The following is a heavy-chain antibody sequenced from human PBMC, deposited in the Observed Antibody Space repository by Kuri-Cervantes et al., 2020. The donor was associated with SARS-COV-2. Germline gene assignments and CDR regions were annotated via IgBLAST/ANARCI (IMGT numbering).Heavy chain of an antibody. V-gene: IGHV4-39*07. CDR3: ARVRYCSSTSCRLGWYFDL. J-gene: IGHJ2*01. D-gene: IGHD2-2*01. CDR2: IYHSGST. CDR1: GGSISSSSYY. Sequence: GSLRLSCTVSGGSISSSSYYWGWIRQPPGKGLEWIGGIYHSGSTYYNPSLKSRVTISVDTSKNQFSLKLSSVTAADTAVYYCARVRYCSSTSCRLGWYFDLWGRGTLVTVSS.